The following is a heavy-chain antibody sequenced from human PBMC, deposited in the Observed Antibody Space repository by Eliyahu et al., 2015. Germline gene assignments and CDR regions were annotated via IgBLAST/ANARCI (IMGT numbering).Heavy chain of an antibody. CDR2: IHYSGNT. CDR3: ARDPYCGGECYSD. CDR1: GGSXSSGGY. D-gene: IGHD2-21*01. J-gene: IGHJ4*02. V-gene: IGHV4-31*03. Sequence: QVQLQESGPGLVKPSQTLSXTCTVSGGSXSSGGYWXWIRPPPREGPGWVGGIHYSGNTYYNPSLKSRVIISLDTSKNQFSLKVSSVTGADTAVYYCARDPYCGGECYSDWGQGTLVTVSS.